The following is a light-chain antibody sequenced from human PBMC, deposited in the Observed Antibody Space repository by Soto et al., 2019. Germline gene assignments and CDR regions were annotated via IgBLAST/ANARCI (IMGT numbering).Light chain of an antibody. Sequence: AIRMTQSPSSFSVSTGDRVSITCRARQGSSSYLAWYQQKLGKAPKLMIYAASTLQSGVPSRLSGSGSGTDFTLIICCLQSNYFETDYCQQYYKYPLTFGGGTKLEIQ. J-gene: IGKJ4*01. CDR2: AAS. CDR1: QGSSSY. V-gene: IGKV1-8*01. CDR3: QQYYKYPLT.